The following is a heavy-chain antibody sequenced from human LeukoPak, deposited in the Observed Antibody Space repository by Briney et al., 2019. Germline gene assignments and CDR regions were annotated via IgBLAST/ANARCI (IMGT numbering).Heavy chain of an antibody. Sequence: TPSETLSLTCTVSGGSISSSSYYWGWIRQPPGKGLEWIGNVYYSGSTYYNPSLKSRVTISVDTSKNQFSLKLSSVTAADTAVYYCARAGDYLVIDYWGQGTLVTVSS. CDR1: GGSISSSSYY. J-gene: IGHJ4*02. CDR2: VYYSGST. V-gene: IGHV4-39*07. CDR3: ARAGDYLVIDY. D-gene: IGHD4-17*01.